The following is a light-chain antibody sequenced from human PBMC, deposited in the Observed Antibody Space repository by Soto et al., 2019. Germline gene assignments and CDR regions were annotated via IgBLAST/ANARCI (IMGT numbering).Light chain of an antibody. J-gene: IGKJ5*01. CDR1: QGSSSW. V-gene: IGKV1D-12*01. Sequence: DIHMTRSPCSFSASVRDIVVTAVRGRQGSSSWLAWYQQKPGKAPKLLIYAASSWASGVPSRFSGSGSGTDFTLTISSLQPEDFAAYYCQQANSFPPTFGQGTRLEIK. CDR3: QQANSFPPT. CDR2: AAS.